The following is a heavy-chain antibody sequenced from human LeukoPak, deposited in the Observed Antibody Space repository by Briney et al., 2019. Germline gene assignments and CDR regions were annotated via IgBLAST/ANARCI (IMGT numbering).Heavy chain of an antibody. V-gene: IGHV6-1*01. CDR2: AYYRSKWNI. CDR3: AGMKSYMDV. Sequence: SQTLSLTCAISGDSVSSNSATWTWIRQSPSRGLEWLGRAYYRSKWNIDYVVSLEGRITIKPDTSKNQLSLQLNSVTPEETAVYYCAGMKSYMDVWGQGTSVTVSS. J-gene: IGHJ6*03. CDR1: GDSVSSNSAT.